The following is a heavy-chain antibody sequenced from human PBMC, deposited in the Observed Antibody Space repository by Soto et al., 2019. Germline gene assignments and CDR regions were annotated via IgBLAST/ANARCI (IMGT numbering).Heavy chain of an antibody. V-gene: IGHV4-59*01. J-gene: IGHJ6*02. CDR1: GGSISSYF. D-gene: IGHD6-19*01. CDR3: SRDGASSSWHGMDV. CDR2: IDYSGRT. Sequence: ETLSLTCTVSGGSISSYFWSWIRQPPGKGLEWIGYIDYSGRTNYNPSLKSRVSISVDTSKNQFSLMLNSVTAADTAMYYCSRDGASSSWHGMDVWGQGTTVTVSS.